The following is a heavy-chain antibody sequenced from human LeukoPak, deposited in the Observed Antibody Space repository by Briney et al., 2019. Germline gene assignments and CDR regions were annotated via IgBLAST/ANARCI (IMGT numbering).Heavy chain of an antibody. CDR2: MHPSSGNT. V-gene: IGHV1-8*01. J-gene: IGHJ4*02. Sequence: ASVNVSCKASGYTFTSYHTNWVRQATGQGLEWMGWMHPSSGNTSYAQKFQGRVTMTRSTSISTAYMELSSLRSEDTGVYYCASAHYCSNGVCSFDYWGQGTLVTVSS. CDR1: GYTFTSYH. D-gene: IGHD2-8*01. CDR3: ASAHYCSNGVCSFDY.